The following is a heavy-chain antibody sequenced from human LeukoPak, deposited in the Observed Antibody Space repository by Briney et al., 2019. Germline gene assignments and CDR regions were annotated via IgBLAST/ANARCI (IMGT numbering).Heavy chain of an antibody. J-gene: IGHJ4*02. D-gene: IGHD2-2*02. Sequence: ASVKVTFKASGYTFTGYDMHWVRQAPGQGLEWMGWINPNSGGTNYAQKFQGRVTMTRDTSISTAYMELSRLRSDDTAVYYCARGRQGIVVVPAAIGYWGQGTLVTVSS. CDR1: GYTFTGYD. V-gene: IGHV1-2*02. CDR2: INPNSGGT. CDR3: ARGRQGIVVVPAAIGY.